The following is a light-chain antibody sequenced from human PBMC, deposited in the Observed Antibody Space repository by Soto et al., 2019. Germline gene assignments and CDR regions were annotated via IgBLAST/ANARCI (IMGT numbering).Light chain of an antibody. CDR3: YSFTGISTSPFV. CDR1: SRDIGTSNL. V-gene: IGLV2-23*02. CDR2: EVT. J-gene: IGLJ1*01. Sequence: QSALTQPASVSGSPGQSITISCTGSSRDIGTSNLVSWYQQYPGKAPKLIIYEVTKRPSGISYRFSGSKSGNTASLTISGLQPEDEATYYCYSFTGISTSPFVFGTGTKVTV.